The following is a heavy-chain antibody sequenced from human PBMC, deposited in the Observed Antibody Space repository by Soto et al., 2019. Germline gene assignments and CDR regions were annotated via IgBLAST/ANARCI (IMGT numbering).Heavy chain of an antibody. J-gene: IGHJ5*02. D-gene: IGHD3-22*01. V-gene: IGHV3-66*01. CDR2: IYSGGTT. Sequence: EVQLVESGGGLVQPGGSLRLSCAASGFTVSSNYMSWVRQAPGKGLEWVSVIYSGGTTYYADSVKGRFTISRDNSTNTLYLQMNSLRAEDTAVNYCARNGDSSDYRGWFDPWGQGTRVTVSS. CDR1: GFTVSSNY. CDR3: ARNGDSSDYRGWFDP.